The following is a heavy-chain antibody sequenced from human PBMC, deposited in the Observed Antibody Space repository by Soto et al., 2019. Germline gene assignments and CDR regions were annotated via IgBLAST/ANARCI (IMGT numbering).Heavy chain of an antibody. CDR1: RYTLTGLF. V-gene: IGHV1-24*01. CDR3: ATAFSSWGFDY. Sequence: GASVKVSCQGSRYTLTGLFMHWVRQAPGKGLEWMGGFDPEEGETIYAQKFQGRATMTEDTSTDTAYMELSSLRSEDTAVYYCATAFSSWGFDYWGQGTLVTVSS. D-gene: IGHD6-6*01. J-gene: IGHJ4*02. CDR2: FDPEEGET.